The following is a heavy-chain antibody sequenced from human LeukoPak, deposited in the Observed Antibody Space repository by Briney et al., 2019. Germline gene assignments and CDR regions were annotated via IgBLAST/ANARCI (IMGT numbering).Heavy chain of an antibody. CDR2: IYYSGST. J-gene: IGHJ4*02. V-gene: IGHV4-59*08. CDR3: AKFTETYYGYFDY. CDR1: GGSISSYY. Sequence: SETLSLTCTVSGGSISSYYWSWIRQPPGKGLEWIGYIYYSGSTNYNPSLKGRVTISVDTSKNQFSLKLSSVTAADTAVYYCAKFTETYYGYFDYWGQGTLVTVSS. D-gene: IGHD3-3*01.